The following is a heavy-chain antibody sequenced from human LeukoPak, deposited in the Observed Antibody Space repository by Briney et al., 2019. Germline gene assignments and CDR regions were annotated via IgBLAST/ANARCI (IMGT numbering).Heavy chain of an antibody. CDR3: ARDQVDDPRDPYYYYYMDV. J-gene: IGHJ6*03. CDR1: GFTFDDYG. Sequence: GGSLRLSCAASGFTFDDYGMSWVRQAPGKGLEWVSGINWNGGSTGYAGSVKGRFTISRDNAKNSLYLQMNSLRAEDTALYYCARDQVDDPRDPYYYYYMDVWGKGTTVTISS. V-gene: IGHV3-20*04. CDR2: INWNGGST. D-gene: IGHD3-3*01.